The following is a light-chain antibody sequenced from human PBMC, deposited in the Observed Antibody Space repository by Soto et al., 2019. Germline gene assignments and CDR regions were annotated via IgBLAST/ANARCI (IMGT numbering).Light chain of an antibody. J-gene: IGKJ4*01. CDR2: GAS. Sequence: EFVLTQSPATLSVSPGERATLSCRASQSINNKLAWYQQKPGQAPSLLIYGASTRATGIPARFSGSGSGTEFTLTISRLEPEDFAVYYCQQFGSYPLTFGGGTKVDIK. CDR1: QSINNK. V-gene: IGKV3-20*01. CDR3: QQFGSYPLT.